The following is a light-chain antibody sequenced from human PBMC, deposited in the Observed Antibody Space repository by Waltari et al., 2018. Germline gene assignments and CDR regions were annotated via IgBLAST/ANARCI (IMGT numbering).Light chain of an antibody. CDR2: AAS. J-gene: IGKJ4*01. Sequence: DIQLTQSPSFLSASVGDRVTITCRASQGISGYLAWYQQRPGKGPKLLIYAASTLQSGVPSRFSGSGSGADFTLTISSLQPEDFATYFCQQFNAYPLTFGGVTKVEI. V-gene: IGKV1-9*01. CDR1: QGISGY. CDR3: QQFNAYPLT.